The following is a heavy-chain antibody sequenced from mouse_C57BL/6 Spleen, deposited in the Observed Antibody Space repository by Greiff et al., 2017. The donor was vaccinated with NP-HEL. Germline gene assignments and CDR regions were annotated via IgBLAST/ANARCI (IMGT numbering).Heavy chain of an antibody. CDR2: IDPSDSYT. V-gene: IGHV1-69*01. Sequence: QVQLQQPGAELVMPGASVKLSCKASGSTFTSYWMHWVKQRPGQGLEWIGEIDPSDSYTNYNQKFKGKSTLTVDKSSSTAYMQLSSLTAEDSAVYYCARGRRNWFAYWGQGTLVTVSA. D-gene: IGHD3-3*01. CDR1: GSTFTSYW. CDR3: ARGRRNWFAY. J-gene: IGHJ3*01.